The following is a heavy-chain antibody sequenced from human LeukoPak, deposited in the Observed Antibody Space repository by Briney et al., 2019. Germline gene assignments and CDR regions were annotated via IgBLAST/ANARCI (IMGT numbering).Heavy chain of an antibody. D-gene: IGHD3-10*01. V-gene: IGHV4-59*01. Sequence: SETLSLTCTVSGGSISSYYWSWIRQPPGKGLEWIGYIYYSGSTNYNPSLKSRVTISVDTSKNQFSLKLSSVTAADTAVYYCASYAYYYGSGACGQGTLVTVSS. CDR2: IYYSGST. CDR3: ASYAYYYGSGA. CDR1: GGSISSYY. J-gene: IGHJ5*02.